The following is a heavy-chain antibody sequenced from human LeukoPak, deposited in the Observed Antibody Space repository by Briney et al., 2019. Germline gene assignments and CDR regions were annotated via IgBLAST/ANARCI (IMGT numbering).Heavy chain of an antibody. CDR1: GFTFSSYW. CDR3: ARDQGDWMYSSSSSPYYYYYMDV. V-gene: IGHV3-7*01. Sequence: GGSLRLSCAASGFTFSSYWMSWVRQAPGKGLEWVANIKQDGSEKYYVDSVKGRFTISRDNAKNSLYLQMNSLRAEDTAVYYCARDQGDWMYSSSSSPYYYYYMDVWGKGTTVTVSS. CDR2: IKQDGSEK. J-gene: IGHJ6*03. D-gene: IGHD6-6*01.